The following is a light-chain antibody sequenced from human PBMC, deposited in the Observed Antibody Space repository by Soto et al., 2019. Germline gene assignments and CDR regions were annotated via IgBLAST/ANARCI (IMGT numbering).Light chain of an antibody. J-gene: IGKJ1*01. CDR3: QQSSNWRKT. Sequence: EIVLTQSPVTLSLTPGERATLSCRASQSVSSYLAWYQQKPGQAPRLLIYDASNRATGIPARFSGSESRTDFTLTISRLEPEDFAVYYCQQSSNWRKTFGQGTKVDIK. V-gene: IGKV3-11*01. CDR1: QSVSSY. CDR2: DAS.